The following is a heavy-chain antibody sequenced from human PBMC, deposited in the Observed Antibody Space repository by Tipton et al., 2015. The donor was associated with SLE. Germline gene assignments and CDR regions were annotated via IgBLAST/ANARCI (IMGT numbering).Heavy chain of an antibody. CDR3: ARCGNGYFDL. D-gene: IGHD6-25*01. Sequence: LRLSCAVYGGSFSGYYWSWIRQPPGKGLEWIGEINHRGSTNYNPSLKSRVTISVDTSKNQFSLKLSSVTAADTAVYYCARCGNGYFDLWGRGTLVTVSS. V-gene: IGHV4-34*01. J-gene: IGHJ2*01. CDR1: GGSFSGYY. CDR2: INHRGST.